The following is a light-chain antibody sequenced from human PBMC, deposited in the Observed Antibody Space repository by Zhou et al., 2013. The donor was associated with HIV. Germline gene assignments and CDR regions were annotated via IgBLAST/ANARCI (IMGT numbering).Light chain of an antibody. V-gene: IGKV3-20*01. CDR1: QSVTSSY. CDR3: QQYGSSRYS. CDR2: GAS. J-gene: IGKJ2*03. Sequence: EIMLTQSPGTLSLSPGVRATLSCRASQSVTSSYLAWYQQKPGQAPRLLIYGASSRATGIPDRISGSGSGTDSTLTISRLEPEDFAVYYCQQYGSSRYSFGQGTKLEIK.